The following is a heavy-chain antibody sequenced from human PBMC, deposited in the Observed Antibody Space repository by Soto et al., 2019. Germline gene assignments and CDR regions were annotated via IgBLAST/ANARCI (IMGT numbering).Heavy chain of an antibody. V-gene: IGHV2-5*02. CDR1: GFSLSTSGVG. CDR3: THRPKDSLDDAFDI. Sequence: QITLKESGPTLVKPTQTLTLTCTFSGFSLSTSGVGVGWIRQPPGKALEWLALIYWDDDKRYSPSLKSRLTITKDTSKNQVVLTMTNMDPVDTATYYCTHRPKDSLDDAFDIWGQGTMVTVSS. D-gene: IGHD2-15*01. CDR2: IYWDDDK. J-gene: IGHJ3*02.